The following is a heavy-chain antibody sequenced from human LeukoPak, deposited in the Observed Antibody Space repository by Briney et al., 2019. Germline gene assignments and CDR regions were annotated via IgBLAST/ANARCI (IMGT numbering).Heavy chain of an antibody. D-gene: IGHD2-2*01. V-gene: IGHV1-8*03. Sequence: GASVKVTCKASGYTFTSYDINWVRQATGQGLEWMGWMNPNSGNTGYAQKFQGRVTITRNTSISTAYMELSSLRSEDTAVYYCARAAGYCSSTSCYGDAFDIWGQGTMVTVSS. CDR1: GYTFTSYD. CDR3: ARAAGYCSSTSCYGDAFDI. CDR2: MNPNSGNT. J-gene: IGHJ3*02.